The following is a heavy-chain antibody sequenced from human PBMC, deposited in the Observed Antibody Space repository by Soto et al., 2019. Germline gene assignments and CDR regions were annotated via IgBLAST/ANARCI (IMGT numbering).Heavy chain of an antibody. CDR2: IIPILGIA. J-gene: IGHJ6*04. V-gene: IGHV1-69*04. CDR3: ARDLKRYGDYSNHGDV. CDR1: GGTFSSYT. D-gene: IGHD4-17*01. Sequence: SVKVSCKASGGTFSSYTISWVRQAPGQGLEWMGRIIPILGIANYAQKFKGRVTITADKSTSTAYMELSSLRSEDTAVYYCARDLKRYGDYSNHGDVWGKGTTVTVSS.